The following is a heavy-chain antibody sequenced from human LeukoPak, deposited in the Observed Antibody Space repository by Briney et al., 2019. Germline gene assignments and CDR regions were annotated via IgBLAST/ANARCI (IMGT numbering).Heavy chain of an antibody. Sequence: SETLSLTCTVSGGSISSYYWSWIRQPPGKGLEWIGYIYYSGSTYYNPSLKSRVTISVDTSKNQFSLKLSSVTAADTAVYYCATLAPELPYYYDSSGYLGPGGYWGQGTLVTVSS. J-gene: IGHJ4*02. CDR1: GGSISSYY. CDR2: IYYSGST. D-gene: IGHD3-22*01. V-gene: IGHV4-59*12. CDR3: ATLAPELPYYYDSSGYLGPGGY.